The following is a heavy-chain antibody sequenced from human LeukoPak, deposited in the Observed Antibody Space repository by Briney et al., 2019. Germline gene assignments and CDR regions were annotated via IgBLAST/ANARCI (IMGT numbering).Heavy chain of an antibody. CDR3: ARARWTSTVTTYYLDY. CDR1: GYTFTSYA. CDR2: INAGNGNT. V-gene: IGHV1-3*01. D-gene: IGHD4-17*01. J-gene: IGHJ4*02. Sequence: GASVKVSCKASGYTFTSYAIQWVRQAPGQRLEWMGWINAGNGNTKYSQNFRGRVTITRDTSASTAYMDLSSLRSEDTAVYYCARARWTSTVTTYYLDYWGQGTLVTVSS.